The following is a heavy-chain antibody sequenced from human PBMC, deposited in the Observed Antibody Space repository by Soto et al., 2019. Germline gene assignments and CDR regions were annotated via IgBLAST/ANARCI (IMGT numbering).Heavy chain of an antibody. CDR1: GYTFTSYG. Sequence: QVQLVQSGAEVKKPGASVKVSCKASGYTFTSYGISWVRQAPGQGLEWMGWISAYNGNTNYAQKLQGRVTMTTDTPTSTAYMELRSLRSDDTAVYYCARDWKPGSWSDLNYYGMDVWGQGTTVTVSS. V-gene: IGHV1-18*01. J-gene: IGHJ6*02. D-gene: IGHD6-13*01. CDR2: ISAYNGNT. CDR3: ARDWKPGSWSDLNYYGMDV.